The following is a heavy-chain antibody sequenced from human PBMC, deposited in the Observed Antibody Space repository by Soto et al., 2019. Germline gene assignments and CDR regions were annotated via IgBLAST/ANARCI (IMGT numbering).Heavy chain of an antibody. CDR1: GFIFSGYT. V-gene: IGHV3-30*04. D-gene: IGHD2-8*01. CDR2: IYYDGSNR. Sequence: GGSLRLSCSASGFIFSGYTMNWVRLAPGKGLEWVAVIYYDGSNRYYGDAVKGRFTISRDNSKSTLYLQMSSLRAEDTAVYYCARAFCTNGVCYYFFDYWGHGTLVTVSS. J-gene: IGHJ4*01. CDR3: ARAFCTNGVCYYFFDY.